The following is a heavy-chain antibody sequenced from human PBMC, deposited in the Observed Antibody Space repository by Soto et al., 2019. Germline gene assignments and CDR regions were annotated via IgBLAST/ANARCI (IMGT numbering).Heavy chain of an antibody. CDR3: ARDSRTSYYYYGMDV. J-gene: IGHJ6*02. Sequence: PGGSLRLSCAASGFTFSSYAMSWVRQAPGKGLEWVSAISGSGGSTYYADSVKGRFTISRDNSKNSLYLQMNSLRDEDTAVYYCARDSRTSYYYYGMDVWGQGTTVTVSS. V-gene: IGHV3-23*01. CDR1: GFTFSSYA. CDR2: ISGSGGST.